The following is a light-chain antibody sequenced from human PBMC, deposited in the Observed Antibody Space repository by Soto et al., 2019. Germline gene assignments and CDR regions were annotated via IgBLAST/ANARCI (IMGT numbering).Light chain of an antibody. CDR2: EVD. Sequence: QSALTQPPSASGSPGQSVTVSCTGTSTDVGGYNSVSWYQQHPGNAPKLIIYEVDNRPSGGPDRFSGSKSGNTASLTVFGLQDDDEADYFCSSYAGSDILLFGGGTKVTVL. CDR3: SSYAGSDILL. V-gene: IGLV2-8*01. J-gene: IGLJ2*01. CDR1: STDVGGYNS.